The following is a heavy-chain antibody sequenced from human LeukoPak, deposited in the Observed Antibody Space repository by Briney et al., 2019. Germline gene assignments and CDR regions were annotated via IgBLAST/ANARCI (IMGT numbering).Heavy chain of an antibody. Sequence: GRSLRLSCAASGFTLDDYAMHWVRQAPGKGLEWVSGISWNSGSIGYADSVKGRFTISRDNAKNSLYLQMNSLRAEDMALYYCAKDGSYYGDDAFDIWGQGTMVTVSS. V-gene: IGHV3-9*03. CDR2: ISWNSGSI. D-gene: IGHD1-26*01. J-gene: IGHJ3*02. CDR1: GFTLDDYA. CDR3: AKDGSYYGDDAFDI.